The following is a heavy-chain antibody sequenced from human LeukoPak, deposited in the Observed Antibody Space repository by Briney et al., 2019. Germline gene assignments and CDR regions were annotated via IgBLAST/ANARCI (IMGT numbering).Heavy chain of an antibody. CDR3: ARGGRWLVSVWFDP. J-gene: IGHJ5*02. Sequence: PSETLSLTCTVSNDSISSYYWSWIRQPPGKGLEWIGYIYYSGSTNYNPSLKSRVTISVDTSKNQFSLKLSSVTAADTAVYYCARGGRWLVSVWFDPWGQGTLVTVSS. V-gene: IGHV4-59*12. CDR1: NDSISSYY. CDR2: IYYSGST. D-gene: IGHD6-19*01.